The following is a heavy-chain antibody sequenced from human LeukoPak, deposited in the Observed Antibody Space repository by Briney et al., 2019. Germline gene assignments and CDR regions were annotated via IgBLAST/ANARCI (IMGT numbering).Heavy chain of an antibody. CDR3: AKGERAVAGNTLLDC. CDR1: GFTFSSYA. D-gene: IGHD6-19*01. Sequence: GGSLRLSCAASGFTFSSYAMSWVRQAPGKGLEWVSAISGSGGSTYYADAVKGRFTISRDNSKNTLYLQMNSLRAEDTAVYYCAKGERAVAGNTLLDCWGQGTLVTVSS. V-gene: IGHV3-23*01. CDR2: ISGSGGST. J-gene: IGHJ4*02.